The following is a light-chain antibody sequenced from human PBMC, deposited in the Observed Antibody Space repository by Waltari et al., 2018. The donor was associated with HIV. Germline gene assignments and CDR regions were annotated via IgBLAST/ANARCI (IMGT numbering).Light chain of an antibody. CDR2: AAS. Sequence: AIQMTQSPPSLSASVGDRVTITCRASQNISRDLGWYQQKPGKAPKLLIYAASTLQTEVSSRFRGGGSGTEFTLTINGLQSEDSATYYCLQDDSFPLTFGPGTKVDLK. J-gene: IGKJ3*01. V-gene: IGKV1-6*01. CDR1: QNISRD. CDR3: LQDDSFPLT.